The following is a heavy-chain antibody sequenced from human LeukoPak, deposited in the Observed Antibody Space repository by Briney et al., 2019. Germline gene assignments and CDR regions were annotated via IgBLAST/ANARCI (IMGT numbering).Heavy chain of an antibody. CDR1: GFTFSNYS. Sequence: GGSLGLSCAASGFTFSNYSMSWVRQAPGKGLEWVSGISGRDGSTYFADSVKGRFTISRDKSKNTVNVQMSSLRVEDTALYYCAKANFAWGYWYFDLWGRGTLVTVSS. CDR2: ISGRDGST. V-gene: IGHV3-23*01. D-gene: IGHD3-9*01. CDR3: AKANFAWGYWYFDL. J-gene: IGHJ2*01.